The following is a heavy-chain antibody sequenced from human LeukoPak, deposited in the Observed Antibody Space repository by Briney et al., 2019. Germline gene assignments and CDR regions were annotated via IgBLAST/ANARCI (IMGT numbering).Heavy chain of an antibody. D-gene: IGHD6-19*01. CDR1: GFTFSGYG. J-gene: IGHJ4*02. CDR2: IWHDGTDK. CDR3: ARDFSIGWVDY. V-gene: IGHV3-33*01. Sequence: SGGSLRLSCAASGFTFSGYGMHWVRQPPGRGLEWVAIIWHDGTDKYYADSVKGRFTISRDNSRNTLYLQMSSLRVEDTAVYYCARDFSIGWVDYWGQGTLVTVSS.